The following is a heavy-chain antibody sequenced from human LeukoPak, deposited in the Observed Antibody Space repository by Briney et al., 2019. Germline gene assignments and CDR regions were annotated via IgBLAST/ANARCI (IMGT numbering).Heavy chain of an antibody. V-gene: IGHV5-51*01. CDR2: IYPCDSDT. D-gene: IGHD2-2*02. Sequence: GESLKISCNGSGYSFTTFWIGWVRQMPGKGLEWLGIIYPCDSDTRYSPSFQGQVTISFDNCVSTSYLQWYILNASDTAINYCASHMTSYTGSPYYFDYWGQGTLVTVYS. J-gene: IGHJ4*02. CDR1: GYSFTTFW. CDR3: ASHMTSYTGSPYYFDY.